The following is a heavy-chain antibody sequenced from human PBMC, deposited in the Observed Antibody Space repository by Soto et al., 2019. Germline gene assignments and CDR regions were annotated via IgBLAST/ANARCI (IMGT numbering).Heavy chain of an antibody. J-gene: IGHJ4*02. V-gene: IGHV3-9*01. CDR2: ISWNSGTI. CDR3: AKEREYYDFWSGYYDY. D-gene: IGHD3-3*01. CDR1: GFXFRDYA. Sequence: GGSLRLSCAASGFXFRDYAMHWVRQAPGKGLEWVSGISWNSGTIGYADSLRGRFTISRDNAKNSLYLQMNSLRVEDTALYYCAKEREYYDFWSGYYDYWGQGTLVTVSS.